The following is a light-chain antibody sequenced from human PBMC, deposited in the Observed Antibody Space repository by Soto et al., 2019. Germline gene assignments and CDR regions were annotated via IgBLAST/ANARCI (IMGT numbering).Light chain of an antibody. V-gene: IGKV3-11*01. Sequence: ENVLTQSPATLSLSPGERATLSCRASQSVSSYLAWYQQQPGQAPRLLIYDASNRATGIPARFSGSGSGTDFTLTISSLEPEDFAVYYCQQRSNWSLTFGGGTKVEIK. CDR3: QQRSNWSLT. J-gene: IGKJ4*01. CDR1: QSVSSY. CDR2: DAS.